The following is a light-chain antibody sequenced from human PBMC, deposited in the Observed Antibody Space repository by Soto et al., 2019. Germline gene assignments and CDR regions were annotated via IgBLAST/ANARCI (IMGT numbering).Light chain of an antibody. CDR1: SSDVGGYNY. J-gene: IGLJ2*01. CDR3: SSYTSSSTLGV. CDR2: DVS. V-gene: IGLV2-14*01. Sequence: QSVLTQPASVSGSPGQSITISCTGTSSDVGGYNYVSWYQQHPGKAPKLMIYDVSNRTSGVSNRFSGSKSGNTASLTISGLQAEDEADYYCSSYTSSSTLGVFGGGTKLTV.